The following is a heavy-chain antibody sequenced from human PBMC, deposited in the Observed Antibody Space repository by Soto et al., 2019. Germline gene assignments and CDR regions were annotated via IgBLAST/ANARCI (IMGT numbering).Heavy chain of an antibody. CDR1: GFTFSSYA. Sequence: EVQLLESGGGLVQPGGSLRLSCAASGFTFSSYAMSWVRQAPGKGLEWVSAISGSGGSTYYADSVKGRFTISRDNSKNTLYLQMNGLRAEDTAVYYCAKARGIAAEPNVDYWGQGNMVTVS. D-gene: IGHD6-13*01. CDR2: ISGSGGST. V-gene: IGHV3-23*01. CDR3: AKARGIAAEPNVDY. J-gene: IGHJ4*02.